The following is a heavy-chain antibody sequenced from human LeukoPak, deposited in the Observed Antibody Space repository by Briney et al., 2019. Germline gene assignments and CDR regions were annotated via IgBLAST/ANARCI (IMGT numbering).Heavy chain of an antibody. V-gene: IGHV4-59*01. CDR2: IYYSGGT. CDR3: ARTEALYYYYMDV. Sequence: PSETLSLTCTVSGGSIRSYYWSWIRQPPGKGLEWIGYIYYSGGTNYNPSLKSRVTISVDTSKNQFSLKLSSVTAADTALYYCARTEALYYYYMDVWGKGTTVTVSS. CDR1: GGSIRSYY. J-gene: IGHJ6*03.